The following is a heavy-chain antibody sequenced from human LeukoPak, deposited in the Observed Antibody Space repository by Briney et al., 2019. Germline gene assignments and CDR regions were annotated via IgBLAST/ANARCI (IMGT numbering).Heavy chain of an antibody. CDR1: GGSISSYY. CDR2: INHSGST. CDR3: ARGGPRYCSGGSCYFGY. V-gene: IGHV4-34*01. Sequence: PSETLSLTCTVSGGSISSYYWSWIRQPPGKGLEWIGEINHSGSTNYNPSLKSRVTISVDTSKNQFSLKLSSVTAADTAVYYCARGGPRYCSGGSCYFGYWGQGTLVTVSS. D-gene: IGHD2-15*01. J-gene: IGHJ4*02.